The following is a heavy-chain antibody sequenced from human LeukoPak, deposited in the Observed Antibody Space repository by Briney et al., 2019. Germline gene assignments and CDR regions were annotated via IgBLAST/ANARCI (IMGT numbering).Heavy chain of an antibody. V-gene: IGHV3-48*04. CDR3: ARDLGVATMHDAFDI. D-gene: IGHD5-12*01. CDR2: ISSSSSTI. CDR1: GFTFSSYS. J-gene: IGHJ3*02. Sequence: GGSLRLSCAASGFTFSSYSMNWVRQAPGKGLEWVSYISSSSSTIYYADSVKGRFTISRDNAKNSLYLQMNSLRAEDTAVYYCARDLGVATMHDAFDIWGQGTMVTVSS.